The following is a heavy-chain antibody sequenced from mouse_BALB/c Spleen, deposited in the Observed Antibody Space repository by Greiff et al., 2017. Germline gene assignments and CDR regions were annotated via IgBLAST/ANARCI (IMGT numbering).Heavy chain of an antibody. CDR3: ARWGAFAY. J-gene: IGHJ3*01. Sequence: EVKLQESGPGLVKPSQSLSLTCTVTGYSITSYYAWNWIRQFPGNKLEWMGYISYSGSTSYNPSLKSRISITRDTSKNQFFLQLNSVTTEDTATDYCARWGAFAYWGQGTLVTVSA. CDR1: GYSITSYYA. V-gene: IGHV3-2*02. CDR2: ISYSGST.